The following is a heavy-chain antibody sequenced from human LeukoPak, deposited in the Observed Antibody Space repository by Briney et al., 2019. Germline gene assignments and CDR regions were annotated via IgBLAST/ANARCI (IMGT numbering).Heavy chain of an antibody. D-gene: IGHD2/OR15-2a*01. J-gene: IGHJ5*02. V-gene: IGHV4-59*01. Sequence: SETLSLTCTVSGGSISSYYWSWIRQPPGKGLEWMGYIHYSGSTNYNPSLKSRVTISVDTSKNQFSLKLSSVTAAETAVYYCARVSMAYFSGPTGLNWFDPWGQGPLVTVSS. CDR2: IHYSGST. CDR1: GGSISSYY. CDR3: ARVSMAYFSGPTGLNWFDP.